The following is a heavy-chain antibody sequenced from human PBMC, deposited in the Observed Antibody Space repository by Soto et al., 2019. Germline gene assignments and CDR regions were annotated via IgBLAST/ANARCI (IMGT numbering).Heavy chain of an antibody. J-gene: IGHJ5*02. D-gene: IGHD3-3*01. V-gene: IGHV1-3*01. CDR2: INAGNGNT. CDR3: ARDAGITIFGVVTHNWFDP. Sequence: ASVKVSCKASGYTFTSYVMHWVRQAPGQRLEWMGWINAGNGNTKYSQKFQGRVTITRDTSASTAYMELSSLRSEDTAVYYCARDAGITIFGVVTHNWFDPWGQGTLVTVPQ. CDR1: GYTFTSYV.